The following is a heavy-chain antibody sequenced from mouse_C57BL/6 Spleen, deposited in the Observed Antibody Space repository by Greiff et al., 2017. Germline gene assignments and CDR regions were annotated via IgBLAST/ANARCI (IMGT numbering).Heavy chain of an antibody. D-gene: IGHD2-5*01. V-gene: IGHV1-15*01. CDR1: GYTFTDYE. CDR2: IDPETGGT. Sequence: QVQLQPSGAELVRPGASVTLSCKASGYTFTDYEMHWVKQTPVHGLEWIGAIDPETGGTAYNQKFKGKAILTADKSSSAAYMELRSLTSEDSAVYYCTRNSNYGDPYYFDYWGQGTTLTVSS. CDR3: TRNSNYGDPYYFDY. J-gene: IGHJ2*01.